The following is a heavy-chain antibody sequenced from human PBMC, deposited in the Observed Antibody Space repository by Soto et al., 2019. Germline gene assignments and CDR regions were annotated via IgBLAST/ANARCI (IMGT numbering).Heavy chain of an antibody. Sequence: EVQLLESGGGLVQPGGSLRLSCAASGFTFSTYAMSWVRQAPGKGLEWVSTVNSIGSTTYYADSVKGRVTISRDNAKNTLYLQMNSLIAEDTAVYYCAKRSGAAAGGRHLFDYWGQGTLVTVSS. CDR3: AKRSGAAAGGRHLFDY. CDR1: GFTFSTYA. D-gene: IGHD6-13*01. J-gene: IGHJ4*02. CDR2: VNSIGSTT. V-gene: IGHV3-23*01.